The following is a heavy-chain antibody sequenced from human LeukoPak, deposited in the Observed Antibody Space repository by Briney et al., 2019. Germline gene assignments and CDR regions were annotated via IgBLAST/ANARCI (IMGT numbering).Heavy chain of an antibody. J-gene: IGHJ4*02. Sequence: GGSLRLSSAASGFTFSSYGMHWVRQAPGKGLEWVAVISYDGPNKYYADSVKGRFTISRDNSKNTLYLQMNSLRAEDTAVYYCAKGRYHLATVTLLDYWGQGTLVTVSS. CDR1: GFTFSSYG. V-gene: IGHV3-30*18. CDR2: ISYDGPNK. D-gene: IGHD4-17*01. CDR3: AKGRYHLATVTLLDY.